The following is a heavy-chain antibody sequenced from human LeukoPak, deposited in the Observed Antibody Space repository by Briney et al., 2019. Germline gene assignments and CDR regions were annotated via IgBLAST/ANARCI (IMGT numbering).Heavy chain of an antibody. Sequence: GGSPRLSCAASGFTVSSNYMSWVRQAPGKGLEWVSVIYSGGSTYYADSVKGRFTISRDNSKNTLYLQMNSLRAEDTAVYYCARESPQTISNFDYWGQGTLVTVSS. J-gene: IGHJ4*02. V-gene: IGHV3-66*01. D-gene: IGHD3-3*01. CDR3: ARESPQTISNFDY. CDR1: GFTVSSNY. CDR2: IYSGGST.